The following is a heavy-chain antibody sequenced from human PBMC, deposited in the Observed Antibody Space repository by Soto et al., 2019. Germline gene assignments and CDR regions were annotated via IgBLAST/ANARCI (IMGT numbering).Heavy chain of an antibody. CDR1: GYTFASYA. CDR3: ARDPPPPDY. V-gene: IGHV1-18*01. CDR2: ISAYNGNT. Sequence: QVQLVQSGAEVKKPGASVKVSCKATGYTFASYAISWMRQAPGKGLEWMGWISAYNGNTNYAQKLQGRVTMTTDTSTSTDYKELRSPRYDATAVYYCARDPPPPDYWGQGTMVTVSS. J-gene: IGHJ4*02.